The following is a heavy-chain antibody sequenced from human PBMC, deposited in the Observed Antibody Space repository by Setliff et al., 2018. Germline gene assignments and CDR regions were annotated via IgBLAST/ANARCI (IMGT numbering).Heavy chain of an antibody. CDR2: INNYNGNT. CDR3: ARDKGDGYGVDAYAGGGFDI. Sequence: ASVKVSCKASGGTFGDYGITWVRQAPGQGLEWMGWINNYNGNTDYAQNIQGRVTMTTDTSTSTAYMELRSLRSDDTAVYYCARDKGDGYGVDAYAGGGFDIWGQGTMVTVSS. J-gene: IGHJ3*02. CDR1: GGTFGDYG. V-gene: IGHV1-18*01. D-gene: IGHD4-17*01.